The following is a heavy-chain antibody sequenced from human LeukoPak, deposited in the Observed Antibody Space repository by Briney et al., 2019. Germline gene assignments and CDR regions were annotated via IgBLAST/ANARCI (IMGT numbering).Heavy chain of an antibody. CDR3: ARPRVILTRADAFDI. D-gene: IGHD1-14*01. CDR2: IYYSGST. Sequence: SETLSLTCTVSGGSISSSSYYWGWPRQPPGKGLEGFGSIYYSGSTYYNPSLKRRVTISVDTSKNQFSLKLSSVTAADTAVYYCARPRVILTRADAFDIWGQGTMVTVSS. CDR1: GGSISSSSYY. V-gene: IGHV4-39*01. J-gene: IGHJ3*02.